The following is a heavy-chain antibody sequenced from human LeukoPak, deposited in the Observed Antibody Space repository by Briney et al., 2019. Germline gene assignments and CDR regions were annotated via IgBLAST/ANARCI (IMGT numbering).Heavy chain of an antibody. D-gene: IGHD3-3*01. J-gene: IGHJ4*02. CDR2: ISWNSGSI. Sequence: GRSLRLSCAASGFTFDDCAMHWVRQAPGKGLEWVSGISWNSGSIGYADSVKGRFTISRDNAKNSLYLQMNSLRAEDMALYYCAKAIRSDFWSGYYFDYWGQGTLVTVSS. CDR1: GFTFDDCA. V-gene: IGHV3-9*03. CDR3: AKAIRSDFWSGYYFDY.